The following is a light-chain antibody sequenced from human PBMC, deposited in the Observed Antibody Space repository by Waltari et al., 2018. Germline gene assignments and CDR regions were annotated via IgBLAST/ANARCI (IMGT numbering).Light chain of an antibody. V-gene: IGKV1-39*01. CDR1: QSISSS. J-gene: IGKJ2*01. Sequence: IQMTQSPSSLSASVGDRVTITCRASQSISSSLNWYQQIPGKAPKLLIYVASNLQSGVPSRFSGSGSGTDFSLTISSLQPEDFATYYCQQSYITTYTFGQGTKLEIK. CDR2: VAS. CDR3: QQSYITTYT.